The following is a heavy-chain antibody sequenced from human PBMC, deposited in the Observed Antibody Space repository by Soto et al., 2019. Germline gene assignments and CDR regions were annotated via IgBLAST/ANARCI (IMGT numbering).Heavy chain of an antibody. J-gene: IGHJ4*02. CDR2: ISGSGGST. Sequence: GGSLRLSCAASGFTFSSYAMSWVRQAPGKGLEWVSAISGSGGSTYYADSVQGRFTLSRDTSKNTLYLRMNSMGAEETAVDQCAKDIGLAARAFDDWGQGTLVTVSS. D-gene: IGHD6-6*01. V-gene: IGHV3-23*01. CDR1: GFTFSSYA. CDR3: AKDIGLAARAFDD.